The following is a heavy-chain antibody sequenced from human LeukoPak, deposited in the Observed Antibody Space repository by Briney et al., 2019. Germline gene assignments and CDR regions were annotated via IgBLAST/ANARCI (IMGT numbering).Heavy chain of an antibody. D-gene: IGHD6-19*01. V-gene: IGHV3-30-3*01. CDR3: RAAAVTGAFRDNWFDP. J-gene: IGHJ5*02. CDR1: GFTFSRYD. Sequence: GGSLRLSCVASGFTFSRYDMHWVRQAPGKGLEWVAVISYDGGNEIYADSVKGRFTISRDNSKNTLYLQMNSLRPEDTAVYYARAAAVTGAFRDNWFDPWGQGALATVSS. CDR2: ISYDGGNE.